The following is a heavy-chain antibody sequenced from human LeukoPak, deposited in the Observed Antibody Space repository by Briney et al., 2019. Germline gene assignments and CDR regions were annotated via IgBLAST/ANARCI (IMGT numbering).Heavy chain of an antibody. D-gene: IGHD3-9*01. CDR2: ISGSGGIT. J-gene: IGHJ4*02. CDR1: GFTFSSYA. CDR3: AKADPLRYFDWLFAPCY. V-gene: IGHV3-23*01. Sequence: GGSLRLSCAASGFTFSSYAMSWVRQAPGRGLEWVSTISGSGGITYYADSVKGRFTISRDNSKNTLYLQMNSLRAEDTAVYYCAKADPLRYFDWLFAPCYWGQGTLVTVSS.